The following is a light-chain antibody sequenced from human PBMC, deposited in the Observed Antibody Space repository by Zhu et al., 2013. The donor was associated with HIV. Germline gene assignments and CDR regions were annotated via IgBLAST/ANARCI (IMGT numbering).Light chain of an antibody. CDR1: SSDVGAYNY. V-gene: IGLV2-11*01. Sequence: QSALTQPRSVSGSPGQSVTISCTGTSSDVGAYNYVSWYQQHPGKVPKLIIYDVTKRPSGVSDRFSGSKSGKTASLTISGLQAEDEADYYCCSYAGDSTYVFGTGTTVTVL. J-gene: IGLJ1*01. CDR3: CSYAGDSTYV. CDR2: DVT.